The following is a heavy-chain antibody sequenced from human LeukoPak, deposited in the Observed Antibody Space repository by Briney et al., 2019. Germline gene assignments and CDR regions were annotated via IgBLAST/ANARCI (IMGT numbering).Heavy chain of an antibody. CDR2: INHSGST. V-gene: IGHV4-34*01. D-gene: IGHD3-9*01. CDR1: GGSFSGYY. CDR3: ARCPTRLVISHAIDY. Sequence: SETLSLTCAVYGGSFSGYYWSWIRQPPGKGLEWIGEINHSGSTNYNPSLKSRVTISVDTSKNQFSLKLSSVTAADTAAYYCARCPTRLVISHAIDYWGQGALVTVSS. J-gene: IGHJ4*02.